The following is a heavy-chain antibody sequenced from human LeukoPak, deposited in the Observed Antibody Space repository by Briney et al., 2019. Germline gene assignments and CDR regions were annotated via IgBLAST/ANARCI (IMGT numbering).Heavy chain of an antibody. Sequence: PGRSLRLSCAASGFTFDDYAMHWVRQAPGKGLEWVSAISGSGGSTYYADSVKGRFTISRDNSKNTLYLQMNSLRAEDTAVYYCAKDGYYMDVWGKGTTVTISS. V-gene: IGHV3-23*01. J-gene: IGHJ6*03. CDR2: ISGSGGST. CDR1: GFTFDDYA. CDR3: AKDGYYMDV.